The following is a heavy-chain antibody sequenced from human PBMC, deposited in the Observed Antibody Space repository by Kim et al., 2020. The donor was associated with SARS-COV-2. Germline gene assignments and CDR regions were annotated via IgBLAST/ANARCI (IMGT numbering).Heavy chain of an antibody. CDR3: ATNWNDAHATLRLMDV. J-gene: IGHJ6*02. D-gene: IGHD1-1*01. V-gene: IGHV5-10-1*01. CDR2: IDPSDSYT. CDR1: GYSFTSYW. Sequence: GESLKISCKGSGYSFTSYWISWVRQMPGKGLEWMGRIDPSDSYTNYSPSFQGHVTISADKSISTAYLQWSSLKASDTAMYYCATNWNDAHATLRLMDVWGQGTTVTVSS.